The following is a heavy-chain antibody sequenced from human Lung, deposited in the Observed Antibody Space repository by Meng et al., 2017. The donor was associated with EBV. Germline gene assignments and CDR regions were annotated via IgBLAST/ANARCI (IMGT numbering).Heavy chain of an antibody. CDR2: INAGNGNT. D-gene: IGHD2-2*01. J-gene: IGHJ4*02. V-gene: IGHV1-3*01. CDR1: GYSFTTYA. Sequence: QVRVVPSGAEVKKPGASVKVSCKASGYSFTTYAMHWVRQAPGQRLEWMGWINAGNGNTKYSEKFQSRVTITRDTAASTAYMELSSLRSEDTAVYYCARTGCSSSSCYDYWGQGTLVTVSS. CDR3: ARTGCSSSSCYDY.